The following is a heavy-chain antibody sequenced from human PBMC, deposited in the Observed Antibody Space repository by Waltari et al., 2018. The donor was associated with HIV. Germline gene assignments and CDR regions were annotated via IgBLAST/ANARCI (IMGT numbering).Heavy chain of an antibody. CDR1: GFSFSTYA. Sequence: EVQLLESGGALVQPGGSLRRSCAASGFSFSTYAMGWVRQAPGKGLEWVSSISSSGDTTRYAESVEGRLAISRDNSKNSLYLQINSLRADDTAIYYCAKMSKSWLLAAGTFDYWGQGTLVTVSS. CDR3: AKMSKSWLLAAGTFDY. D-gene: IGHD5-18*01. J-gene: IGHJ4*02. V-gene: IGHV3-23*01. CDR2: ISSSGDTT.